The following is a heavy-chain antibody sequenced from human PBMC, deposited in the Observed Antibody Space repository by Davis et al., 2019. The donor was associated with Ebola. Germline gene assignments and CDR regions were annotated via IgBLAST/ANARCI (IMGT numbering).Heavy chain of an antibody. CDR1: GYSFSTYW. J-gene: IGHJ4*02. V-gene: IGHV5-51*01. CDR3: ARSGWNYGSHFDY. CDR2: IYPGDSDT. D-gene: IGHD1-7*01. Sequence: GESLKISCQGSGYSFSTYWIGWVRQMPGKGLEWMGIIYPGDSDTRYSPSFQGQVTISADKSINTAYLQLNSLKASDSAMYFCARSGWNYGSHFDYWGQGTLVSVSS.